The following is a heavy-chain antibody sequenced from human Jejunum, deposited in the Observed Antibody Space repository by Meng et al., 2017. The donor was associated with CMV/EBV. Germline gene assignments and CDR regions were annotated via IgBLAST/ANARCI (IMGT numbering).Heavy chain of an antibody. D-gene: IGHD3-3*01. V-gene: IGHV3-21*01. CDR2: IRGSSSHI. CDR3: ARDAVFGVITYYYGMDV. Sequence: TFRSSCMNWVRQAPGKGLECVSSIRGSSSHIYYADSVKGRFTISRDNAKNSLYLQMNSLRAEDTAVYYCARDAVFGVITYYYGMDVWGQGATVTVSS. CDR1: TFRSSC. J-gene: IGHJ6*02.